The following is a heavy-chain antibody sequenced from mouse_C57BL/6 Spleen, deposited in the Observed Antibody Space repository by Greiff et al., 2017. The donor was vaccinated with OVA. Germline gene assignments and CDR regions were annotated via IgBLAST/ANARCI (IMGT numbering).Heavy chain of an antibody. CDR2: ISDGGSYT. CDR3: ARGSMVTSPNYFAMDY. Sequence: EVQVVESGGGLVKPGGSLKLSCAASGFTFSSYVMSWVRQTPEKRLAWVATISDGGSYTYYPDNVKGRFTISRDNAKNNLYLQMSHRKSEDTAMYYGARGSMVTSPNYFAMDYWGQGTSVTVSS. J-gene: IGHJ4*01. V-gene: IGHV5-4*01. CDR1: GFTFSSYV. D-gene: IGHD2-2*01.